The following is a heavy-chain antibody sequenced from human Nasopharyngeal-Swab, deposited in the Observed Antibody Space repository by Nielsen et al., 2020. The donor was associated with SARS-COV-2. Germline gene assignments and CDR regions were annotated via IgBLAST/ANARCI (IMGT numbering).Heavy chain of an antibody. V-gene: IGHV3-21*01. CDR1: GFTFSSYS. J-gene: IGHJ6*02. CDR2: ISSSSSYI. CDR3: ARDSAVYDFWSGYSGYYYYGMDV. D-gene: IGHD3-3*01. Sequence: GESLKISCAASGFTFSSYSMNWVRQAPGKGLEWVSSISSSSSYIYYADSVKGRFTISRDNAKNSLYLQMNSLRAEDTAVYHCARDSAVYDFWSGYSGYYYYGMDVWGQGTTVTVSS.